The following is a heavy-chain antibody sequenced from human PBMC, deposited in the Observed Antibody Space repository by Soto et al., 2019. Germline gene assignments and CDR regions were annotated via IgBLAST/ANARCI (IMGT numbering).Heavy chain of an antibody. V-gene: IGHV1-2*04. J-gene: IGHJ6*01. Sequence: SVKVSCKASGYSFTDYHIHWVRQAPGQGLEWLGRINPKSGGTSTAQKFQGWVTMTTDTSISTASMELTRLTSDDTAIYYCARRDSTDCSIGVCSFFYNHDMDVCGQGTTVTVS. CDR1: GYSFTDYH. CDR3: ARRDSTDCSIGVCSFFYNHDMDV. D-gene: IGHD2-8*01. CDR2: INPKSGGT.